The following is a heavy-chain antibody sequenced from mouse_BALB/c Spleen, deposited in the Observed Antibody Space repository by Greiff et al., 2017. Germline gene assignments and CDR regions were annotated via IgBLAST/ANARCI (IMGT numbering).Heavy chain of an antibody. Sequence: EVKLVESGGGLVKPGGSLKLSCAASGFTFSDYYMYWVRQTPEKSLEWVATISDGGSYTYYPDSVKGRFTISRDNAKNNRYLQMSSLKSEDTAMYYWARGSPYDYDGGYAMDYWGQGTSVTVSS. CDR3: ARGSPYDYDGGYAMDY. CDR1: GFTFSDYY. D-gene: IGHD2-4*01. J-gene: IGHJ4*01. V-gene: IGHV5-4*02. CDR2: ISDGGSYT.